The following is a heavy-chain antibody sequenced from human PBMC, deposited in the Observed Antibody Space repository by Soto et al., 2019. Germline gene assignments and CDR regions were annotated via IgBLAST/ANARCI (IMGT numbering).Heavy chain of an antibody. Sequence: SETLSLTCTVSGGSISSGGYYWSWIRQHPGKGLEWIGYIYYSGSTYYNPSLKSRVTISVDTSKNQFSLKLSSVTAADTAVYYCASEMIIITMVRGVINGWFDPWGQGALVTVSS. J-gene: IGHJ5*02. CDR2: IYYSGST. V-gene: IGHV4-31*03. D-gene: IGHD3-10*01. CDR1: GGSISSGGYY. CDR3: ASEMIIITMVRGVINGWFDP.